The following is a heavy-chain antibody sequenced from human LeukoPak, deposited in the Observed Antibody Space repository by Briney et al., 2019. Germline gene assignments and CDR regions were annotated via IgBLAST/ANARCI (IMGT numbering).Heavy chain of an antibody. CDR3: ARDKNYYDSSAVAK. CDR1: GYTFTSYG. V-gene: IGHV1-18*01. J-gene: IGHJ4*02. Sequence: GASVKVSCKASGYTFTSYGISWVRQAPGQGLEWMGWISAYNGNTNYAQKLQGRVTMTTDTSTSTAYMELRSLRSDDTAVYYCARDKNYYDSSAVAKWGQGTLVTVSS. D-gene: IGHD3-22*01. CDR2: ISAYNGNT.